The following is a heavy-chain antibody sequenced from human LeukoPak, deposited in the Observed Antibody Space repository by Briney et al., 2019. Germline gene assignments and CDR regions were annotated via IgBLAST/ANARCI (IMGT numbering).Heavy chain of an antibody. Sequence: SETLSLTCTVSSGSINSGDYYWSWIRQPAGKGLEWIGRIYSSGNTNYSPSLKSRVTISIDTSRNQFSLRLSSVTAADTAVYYCARVYRRDGYNFDGFDIWGQGTTVTVSS. J-gene: IGHJ3*02. CDR3: ARVYRRDGYNFDGFDI. D-gene: IGHD5-24*01. CDR1: SGSINSGDYY. V-gene: IGHV4-61*02. CDR2: IYSSGNT.